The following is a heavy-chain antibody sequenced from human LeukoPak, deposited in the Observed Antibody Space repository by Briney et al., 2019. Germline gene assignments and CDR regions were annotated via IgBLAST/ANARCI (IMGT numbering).Heavy chain of an antibody. CDR3: ARDQILGYYDSSGYYGAAGFDP. J-gene: IGHJ5*02. D-gene: IGHD3-22*01. CDR1: GFTFNNYA. Sequence: GGSLRLSCAASGFTFNNYAMSWFRQTPGKGLEWVSVIYSGGSTYYADSVKGRFTISRDNSKNTLYLQMNSLRAEDTAVYYCARDQILGYYDSSGYYGAAGFDPWGQGTLVTVSS. V-gene: IGHV3-66*01. CDR2: IYSGGST.